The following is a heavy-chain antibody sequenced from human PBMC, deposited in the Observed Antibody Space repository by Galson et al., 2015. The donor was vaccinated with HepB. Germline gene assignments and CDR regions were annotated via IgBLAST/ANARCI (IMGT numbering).Heavy chain of an antibody. V-gene: IGHV1-69*04. D-gene: IGHD6-19*01. Sequence: SVKVSCKASGGTFSSYAISWVRQAPGQGLEWMGRIIPILGIANYAQKFQGRVTITADKSTSTAYMELSSLRSEDTAVYYCAGGGSGWLFDYWGQGTLVTVSS. J-gene: IGHJ4*02. CDR2: IIPILGIA. CDR3: AGGGSGWLFDY. CDR1: GGTFSSYA.